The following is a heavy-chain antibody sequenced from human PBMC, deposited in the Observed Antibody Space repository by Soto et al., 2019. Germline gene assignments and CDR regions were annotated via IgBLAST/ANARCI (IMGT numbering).Heavy chain of an antibody. D-gene: IGHD6-19*01. CDR2: VSWRRANI. V-gene: IGHV3-9*01. Sequence: GGSLRLSCAASGFSCDDYAMHWVRHAPGKGLEWVSGVSWRRANIGYADSVKGRFTISRDNAKNSLYLQMNSLTPEDAAFYYCAKESAGLSSGWDAMDVWGQGTAVTVSS. CDR3: AKESAGLSSGWDAMDV. CDR1: GFSCDDYA. J-gene: IGHJ6*02.